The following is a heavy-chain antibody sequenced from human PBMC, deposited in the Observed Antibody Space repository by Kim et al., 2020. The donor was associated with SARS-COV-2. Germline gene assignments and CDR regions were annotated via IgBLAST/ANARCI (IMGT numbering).Heavy chain of an antibody. Sequence: SETLSLTCTVSGGSISSYYWSWIRQPPGKGLEWIGYIYYSGSTNYNPSLKSRVTISVDTSKNQFSLKLSSVTAADTAVYYCARHTSRGELRYFDWWADAFDIWGQGTMVTVSS. CDR2: IYYSGST. J-gene: IGHJ3*02. D-gene: IGHD3-9*01. V-gene: IGHV4-59*08. CDR3: ARHTSRGELRYFDWWADAFDI. CDR1: GGSISSYY.